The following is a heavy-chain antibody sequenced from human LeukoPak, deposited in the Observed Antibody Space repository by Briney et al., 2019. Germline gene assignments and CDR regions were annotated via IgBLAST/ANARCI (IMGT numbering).Heavy chain of an antibody. V-gene: IGHV3-23*01. CDR2: IGGSVGSM. CDR1: GFTFSSYV. Sequence: GGSLRLSCAASGFTFSSYVMSWVRQAPGKGLEWVSNIGGSVGSMFYAASVKGRFAISRDTSKNTLFLQMNNLRVEDTAVYYCAKRGNSWDLFDYWGQGTLVTVSS. D-gene: IGHD6-13*01. J-gene: IGHJ4*02. CDR3: AKRGNSWDLFDY.